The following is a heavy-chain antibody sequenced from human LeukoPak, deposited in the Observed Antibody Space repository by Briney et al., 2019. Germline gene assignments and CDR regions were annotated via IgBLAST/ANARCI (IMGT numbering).Heavy chain of an antibody. CDR3: ARTRYSSAYDY. CDR1: GFTFSSYW. CDR2: IKYDGSNT. Sequence: GGSLRLSCGAFGFTFSSYWMHWVRQAPGKGLVWVSHIKYDGSNTNYADSVKGRFTISRDNAKNTMYLQMNSLRAEDTSVYSCARTRYSSAYDYWGQGTLVTVSS. V-gene: IGHV3-74*01. D-gene: IGHD5-18*01. J-gene: IGHJ4*02.